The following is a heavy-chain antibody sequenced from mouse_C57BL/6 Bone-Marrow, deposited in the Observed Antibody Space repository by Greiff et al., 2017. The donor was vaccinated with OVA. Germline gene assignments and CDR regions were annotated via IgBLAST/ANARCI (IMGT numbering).Heavy chain of an antibody. Sequence: GGGLVQPKGSLKLSCAASGFSFNTYAMNWVRQAPGKGLEWVARIRSKSNNYATYYADSVKDRFTISRDDSESMLYLQMNNLKAEDTAMYYCVRHRGDGLGFDYWGQGTTLTVSS. CDR2: IRSKSNNYAT. J-gene: IGHJ2*01. CDR1: GFSFNTYA. D-gene: IGHD2-3*01. CDR3: VRHRGDGLGFDY. V-gene: IGHV10-1*01.